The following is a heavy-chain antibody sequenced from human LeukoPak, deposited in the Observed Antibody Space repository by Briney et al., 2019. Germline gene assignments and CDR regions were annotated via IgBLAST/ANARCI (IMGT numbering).Heavy chain of an antibody. Sequence: PGGSLRLSCAASGFTFSNYDMNWVRQSPGKGLEWVANINQDGSEKYYVDSVKGRLTISRDNAENSLYLQLNSLRAEDTAVYYCAKDWDYWGQGTLVTVSS. CDR1: GFTFSNYD. CDR2: INQDGSEK. CDR3: AKDWDY. J-gene: IGHJ4*02. V-gene: IGHV3-7*01.